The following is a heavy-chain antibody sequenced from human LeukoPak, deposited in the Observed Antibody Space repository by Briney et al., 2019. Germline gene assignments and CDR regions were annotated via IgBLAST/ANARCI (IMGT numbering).Heavy chain of an antibody. CDR1: GYTFTNYA. CDR3: ARESRYYDSSGYYRQGDFDY. D-gene: IGHD3-22*01. CDR2: INADNGNT. V-gene: IGHV1-3*03. J-gene: IGHJ4*02. Sequence: ASVKVSCKASGYTFTNYAMHWVRQAPGQRLEWMGWINADNGNTKYSHELQGRVTITRDTSASTAYMELSSLRSDDMAVYHCARESRYYDSSGYYRQGDFDYWGQGTLVTVSS.